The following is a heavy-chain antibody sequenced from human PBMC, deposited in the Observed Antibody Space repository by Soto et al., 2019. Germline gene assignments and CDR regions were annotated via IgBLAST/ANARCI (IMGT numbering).Heavy chain of an antibody. CDR1: GYSFTSYW. D-gene: IGHD6-6*01. CDR3: ASRGGSSQNYYYYGMDV. Sequence: GESLKISCKGSGYSFTSYWISWVRQMPGKGLEWMGRIDPSDSYTNYSPSFQGHVTISADKSISTAYLQWSSLKASDTAMYYCASRGGSSQNYYYYGMDVWGPGTTVTVSS. V-gene: IGHV5-10-1*01. CDR2: IDPSDSYT. J-gene: IGHJ6*02.